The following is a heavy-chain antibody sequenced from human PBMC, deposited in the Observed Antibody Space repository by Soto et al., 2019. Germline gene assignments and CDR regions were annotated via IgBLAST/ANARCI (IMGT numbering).Heavy chain of an antibody. CDR3: ARRADYYYGMDV. Sequence: QVQLVQSGAEVKKPGASVKVSCKASGYTFTGYYMHWVRQAPGQGLEWMGWINPNSGGTHYAQKFQGRVTMTRDTSISTAYMELSRLRSDDTAVYCCARRADYYYGMDVWGQGTTVTVSS. V-gene: IGHV1-2*02. CDR1: GYTFTGYY. CDR2: INPNSGGT. J-gene: IGHJ6*02.